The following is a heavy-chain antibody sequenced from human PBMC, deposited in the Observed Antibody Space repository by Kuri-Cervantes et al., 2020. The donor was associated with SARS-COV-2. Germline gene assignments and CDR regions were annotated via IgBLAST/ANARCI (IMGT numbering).Heavy chain of an antibody. D-gene: IGHD2-2*02. CDR2: ISSSSSTI. V-gene: IGHV3-48*01. CDR1: GFTFSSYS. Sequence: GESLKISCAASGFTFSSYSMNWVRQAPGKGLEWVSYISSSSSTIYYADSVKGRFTISRDNAKNSLYLQMNSLRAEDTAVYYCAKDGPRYCSSTSCYRAEYFQHWGQGTLVTVSS. J-gene: IGHJ1*01. CDR3: AKDGPRYCSSTSCYRAEYFQH.